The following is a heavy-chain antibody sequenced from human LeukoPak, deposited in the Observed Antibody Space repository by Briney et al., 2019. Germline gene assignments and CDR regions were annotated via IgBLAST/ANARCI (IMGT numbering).Heavy chain of an antibody. CDR3: ARDSDFGVVIMWFDP. CDR2: ISYDGSNK. J-gene: IGHJ5*02. Sequence: GRSLRLSCAASGFTFSSYAMHWVRQAPGKGLEWVAVISYDGSNKYYADSVKGRFTISRDNSKNTLYLQMNSLRAEDTAVYYCARDSDFGVVIMWFDPWGQGTLVTVSS. CDR1: GFTFSSYA. V-gene: IGHV3-30*01. D-gene: IGHD3-3*01.